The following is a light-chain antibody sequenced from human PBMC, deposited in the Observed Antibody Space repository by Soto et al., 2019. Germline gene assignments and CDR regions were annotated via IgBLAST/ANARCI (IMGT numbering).Light chain of an antibody. V-gene: IGKV1-5*03. J-gene: IGKJ1*01. CDR1: QSIGIW. CDR2: TAS. Sequence: IQMTQSPSTLSASVGDRVAITCRASQSIGIWLAWYQQKPGKAPRFLIYTASTLESGVPSRFSGSGSGTELTLTIRSLQPDDFATYYRHQYEDYSWTFGQGTNVEVK. CDR3: HQYEDYSWT.